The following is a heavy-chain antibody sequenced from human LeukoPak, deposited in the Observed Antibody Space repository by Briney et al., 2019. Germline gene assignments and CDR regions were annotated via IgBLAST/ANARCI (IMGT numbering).Heavy chain of an antibody. CDR2: LIPILGIA. Sequence: GASVKVSCKASGGTFSSYAISWVRQAPGQGLEWMGRLIPILGIANYAQKFQGRVTITADKSTSTAYMELSSLRSEDTAVYYCARVGYPDIVVVPDNWFDPWGQGTLVTVSS. CDR3: ARVGYPDIVVVPDNWFDP. V-gene: IGHV1-69*04. J-gene: IGHJ5*02. D-gene: IGHD2-2*01. CDR1: GGTFSSYA.